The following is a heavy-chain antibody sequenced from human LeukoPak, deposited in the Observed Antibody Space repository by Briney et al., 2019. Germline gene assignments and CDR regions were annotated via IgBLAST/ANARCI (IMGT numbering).Heavy chain of an antibody. CDR1: GGTFSSYA. D-gene: IGHD3-3*01. V-gene: IGHV1-18*01. J-gene: IGHJ4*02. Sequence: GASVKVSCTASGGTFSSYAISWVRQAPGQGLEWMGWISAYNGNTNYAQKLQGRVTMTTDTSTSTAYMELRSLRSDDTAVYYCARGPRRRGSIFGVVKWYYFDYWGQGTLVTVSS. CDR2: ISAYNGNT. CDR3: ARGPRRRGSIFGVVKWYYFDY.